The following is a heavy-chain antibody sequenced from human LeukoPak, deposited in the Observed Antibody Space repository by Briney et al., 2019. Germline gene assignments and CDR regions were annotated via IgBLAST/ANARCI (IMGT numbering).Heavy chain of an antibody. CDR1: GGSVTDYY. D-gene: IGHD1/OR15-1a*01. J-gene: IGHJ6*03. CDR3: ARRTQYYYYYYMDV. Sequence: PSETLSLTCTVSGGSVTDYYWSWIRQSPGKGLEWIGYIYYTGTSYNPSLKSRVTISADTSKNQFSLKLISVTAADTAVYYCARRTQYYYYYYMDVWGKGTTVTVSS. V-gene: IGHV4-59*02. CDR2: IYYTGT.